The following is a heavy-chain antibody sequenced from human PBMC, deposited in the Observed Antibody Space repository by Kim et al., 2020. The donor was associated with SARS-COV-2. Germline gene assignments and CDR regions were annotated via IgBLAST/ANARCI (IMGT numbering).Heavy chain of an antibody. V-gene: IGHV4-59*01. CDR3: ARDHRAGVQYTANWYFDL. CDR1: GGSISSYY. CDR2: IYYSGST. D-gene: IGHD1-1*01. J-gene: IGHJ2*01. Sequence: SETLSLTCTVSGGSISSYYWSWIRQPPGKGLEWIGYIYYSGSTNYNPSLKSRVTISVDTSKNQFSLKLSSVTAAATAVYYCARDHRAGVQYTANWYFDL.